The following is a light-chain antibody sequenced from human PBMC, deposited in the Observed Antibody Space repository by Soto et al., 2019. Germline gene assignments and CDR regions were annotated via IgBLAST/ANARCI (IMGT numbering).Light chain of an antibody. V-gene: IGLV2-14*01. CDR1: SSDVGSYNY. CDR2: ASS. J-gene: IGLJ1*01. CDR3: SSYTSGSTLYV. Sequence: QSVLTQPASVSGSPGQSITISCTGTSSDVGSYNYVSWYQHHPGKAPRLMIYASSNRPSGVSHRFSGSRSGNTASLTISGLQAEDEADYYCSSYTSGSTLYVFGTGTKLTV.